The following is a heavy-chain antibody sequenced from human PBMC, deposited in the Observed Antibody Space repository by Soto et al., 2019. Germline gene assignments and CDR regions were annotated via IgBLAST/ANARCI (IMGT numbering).Heavy chain of an antibody. J-gene: IGHJ4*02. CDR1: GGSLTGYY. Sequence: QVQLQQWGAGLLKPSETLSLTCTVNGGSLTGYYWSWIRQPPGKGLEWIGEVKDGGSTNYSPSLRGRVSQSAGTSKDHFSLRLNSVNAADTAVYFCARGQEGIVATHWDQGALVTVSS. D-gene: IGHD5-12*01. V-gene: IGHV4-34*01. CDR3: ARGQEGIVATH. CDR2: VKDGGST.